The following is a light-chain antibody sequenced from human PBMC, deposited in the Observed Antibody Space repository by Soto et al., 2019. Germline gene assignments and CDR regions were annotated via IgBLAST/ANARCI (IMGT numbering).Light chain of an antibody. V-gene: IGKV3-15*01. J-gene: IGKJ1*01. CDR1: QSVSSN. CDR2: GAS. CDR3: HQYNNWPPWT. Sequence: EIVMTQSPATLSVSPGERATLSCRASQSVSSNLAWYQQKPGQPPRLLIYGASTRATGIPARFSGSGSGTEFTLPIISLQPEDFAVYYCHQYNNWPPWTFGQGTKVEIK.